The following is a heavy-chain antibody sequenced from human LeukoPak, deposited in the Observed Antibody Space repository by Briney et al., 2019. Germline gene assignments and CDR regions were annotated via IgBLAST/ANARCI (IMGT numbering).Heavy chain of an antibody. Sequence: GASVKVSCKASGYTFTGYYMHWVRQAPGQGLEWMGWINPNSGGTNYAQKFQGRVTMTRDTSINTAYMELSRLRSDDTAVYYCARGPIVVVPAAISRESWFDPWGQGTLVTVSS. D-gene: IGHD2-2*01. CDR1: GYTFTGYY. J-gene: IGHJ5*02. CDR3: ARGPIVVVPAAISRESWFDP. V-gene: IGHV1-2*02. CDR2: INPNSGGT.